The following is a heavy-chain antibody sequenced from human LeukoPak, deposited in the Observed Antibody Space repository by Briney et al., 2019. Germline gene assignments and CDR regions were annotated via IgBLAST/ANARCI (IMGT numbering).Heavy chain of an antibody. CDR1: GGSISSSSYY. Sequence: SETLSLTCTVSGGSISSSSYYWGWIRQPPGKGLEWIGYISYSGSTNYNPSLKSRVIISLDTSKKQFSLKLSSVTVADTAVYYCARENRDFWSTLSRGYYFDYWGQGTLVTVSS. CDR2: ISYSGST. V-gene: IGHV4-61*05. CDR3: ARENRDFWSTLSRGYYFDY. J-gene: IGHJ4*02. D-gene: IGHD3-3*01.